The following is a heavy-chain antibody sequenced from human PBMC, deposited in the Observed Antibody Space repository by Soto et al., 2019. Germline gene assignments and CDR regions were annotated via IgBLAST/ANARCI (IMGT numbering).Heavy chain of an antibody. V-gene: IGHV4-34*01. Sequence: QVQLQQWGAGLLKPSETLTLTCAVYGGSFSGYYWSWIRQPPGKGLEWIGEINHSGSTNYNPSLKSRVTISVDTSKKQFSLKLNSLTAADTAVYYCARAPSLRFLEWFSWDQGTLVTVSS. CDR3: ARAPSLRFLEWFS. CDR1: GGSFSGYY. CDR2: INHSGST. D-gene: IGHD3-3*01. J-gene: IGHJ5*02.